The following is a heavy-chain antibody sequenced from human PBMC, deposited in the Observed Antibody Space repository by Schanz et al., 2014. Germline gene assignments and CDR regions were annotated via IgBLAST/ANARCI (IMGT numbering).Heavy chain of an antibody. J-gene: IGHJ5*02. Sequence: QVQLVQSGAEVKKPGSSMKVSCKASGGTFSSYTISWVRQARGQGLEWVGRFIPILDVGNYAQQFQGRVTFTADKSTSTAYMELSSLRSEDTAVYYCAREVGLYDRGWFDPWGQGTLVTVSS. CDR2: FIPILDVG. V-gene: IGHV1-69*08. CDR1: GGTFSSYT. D-gene: IGHD3-22*01. CDR3: AREVGLYDRGWFDP.